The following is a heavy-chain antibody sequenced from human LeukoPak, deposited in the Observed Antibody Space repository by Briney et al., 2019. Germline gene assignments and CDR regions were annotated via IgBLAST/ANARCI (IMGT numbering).Heavy chain of an antibody. D-gene: IGHD3/OR15-3a*01. CDR3: AKDPDRTSVNWFDP. J-gene: IGHJ5*02. Sequence: GGSLRLSCGASGFTFRNYAMSWVRQAPGKGLEWVSHITDSGDSTSYADSVKGRFTISRDNSKNTLYLLLNSLRAEDTAVYYCAKDPDRTSVNWFDPWGQGTLVTVSS. CDR1: GFTFRNYA. CDR2: ITDSGDST. V-gene: IGHV3-23*01.